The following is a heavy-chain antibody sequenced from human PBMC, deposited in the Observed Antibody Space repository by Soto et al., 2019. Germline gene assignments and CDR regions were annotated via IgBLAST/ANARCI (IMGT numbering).Heavy chain of an antibody. CDR1: GGSIGSYC. CDR3: ARVITYHYGMDV. D-gene: IGHD3-16*01. J-gene: IGHJ6*02. CDR2: VYYTGST. Sequence: PSETLSLTCNVSGGSIGSYCWNWLRQPAGKGLEWIGYVYYTGSTNYNPSLEGRATISVDSSKNQVSLNLRSVTAADSATYYCARVITYHYGMDVWGQGITVTVSS. V-gene: IGHV4-59*01.